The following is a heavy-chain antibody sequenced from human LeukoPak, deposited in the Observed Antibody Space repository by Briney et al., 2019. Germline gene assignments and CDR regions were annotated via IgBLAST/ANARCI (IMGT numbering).Heavy chain of an antibody. D-gene: IGHD3-16*02. V-gene: IGHV1-69*04. CDR3: ARGSDYVWGSSRYGDFDY. J-gene: IGHJ4*02. CDR1: GYTFTGYY. CDR2: VIPILGIA. Sequence: SVKVSCKASGYTFTGYYMHWVRQAPGQGLEWMGRVIPILGIANYAQKFQDRVTISADKSTTTAYMDLRSLRSEDTAVYYCARGSDYVWGSSRYGDFDYWGQGTLVIVSS.